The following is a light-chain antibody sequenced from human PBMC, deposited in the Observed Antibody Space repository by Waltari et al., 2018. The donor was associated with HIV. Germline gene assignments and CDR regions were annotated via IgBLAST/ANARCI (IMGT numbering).Light chain of an antibody. Sequence: QSVLTQPPSVSDAPGQRVTISCSGGTSNLGNYALNWYQHLPGQAPKLLIYYDDLGSSGVSDRFSASKSGTSASLASRGLQSEDEADYFCAAWDDSLNGYVFGSGTKVTVL. CDR3: AAWDDSLNGYV. CDR1: TSNLGNYA. V-gene: IGLV1-36*01. J-gene: IGLJ1*01. CDR2: YDD.